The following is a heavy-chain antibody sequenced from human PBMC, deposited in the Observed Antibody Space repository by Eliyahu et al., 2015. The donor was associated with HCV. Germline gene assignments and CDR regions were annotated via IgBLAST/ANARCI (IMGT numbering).Heavy chain of an antibody. D-gene: IGHD3-22*01. CDR3: ARFCPITMIVVVPPDAFDI. CDR1: GGSFSGYY. Sequence: QVQLQQWGAGLLKPSETLSLTCAVYGGSFSGYYWSWIRQPPGKGLEWIGEINHSGSTNYNPSLKSRVTISVDTSKNQFSLKLSSVTAADTAVYYCARFCPITMIVVVPPDAFDIWGQGTMVTVSS. V-gene: IGHV4-34*01. CDR2: INHSGST. J-gene: IGHJ3*02.